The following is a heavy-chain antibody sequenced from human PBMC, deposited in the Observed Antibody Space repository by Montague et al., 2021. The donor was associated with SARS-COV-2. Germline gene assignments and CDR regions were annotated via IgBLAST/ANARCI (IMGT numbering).Heavy chain of an antibody. J-gene: IGHJ4*02. Sequence: SLRLSCAASGFTFSSYGMHWVRQAPGKGLEWVAVIWYDGSNKYYADSVKGLFTISRDNSKNTLYLQMNSLRAEDTAVYYCARDRVRAAAGTRYYFDYWGQGTLVTVSS. CDR3: ARDRVRAAAGTRYYFDY. D-gene: IGHD6-13*01. V-gene: IGHV3-33*01. CDR1: GFTFSSYG. CDR2: IWYDGSNK.